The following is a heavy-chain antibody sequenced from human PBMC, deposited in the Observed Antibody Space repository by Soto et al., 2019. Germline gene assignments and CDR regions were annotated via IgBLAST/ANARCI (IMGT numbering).Heavy chain of an antibody. J-gene: IGHJ3*02. CDR2: INHSGST. D-gene: IGHD1-7*01. V-gene: IGHV4-34*01. CDR3: ARQRPELRAFDI. CDR1: GGSFSGYY. Sequence: PSETLSLTCAVYGGSFSGYYWSWIRQPPGKGLEWIGEINHSGSTNYNPSLKSRVTISVDTSKNQFSLKLSSVTAAGTAVYYCARQRPELRAFDIWGQGTMVTVSS.